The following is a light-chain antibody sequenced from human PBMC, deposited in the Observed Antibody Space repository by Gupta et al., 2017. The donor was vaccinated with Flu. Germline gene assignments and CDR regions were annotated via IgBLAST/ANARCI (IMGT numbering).Light chain of an antibody. CDR1: ISNIGSNS. J-gene: IGLJ2*01. CDR2: SNN. Sequence: SFTITCSGSISNIGSNSVNWYQQLPGPAPKLLIYSNNQRPSGIPDRFSGSKSGASASLAISGLHVEDEADYYCASWDDSLSAVVFGGGTKLTVL. CDR3: ASWDDSLSAVV. V-gene: IGLV1-44*01.